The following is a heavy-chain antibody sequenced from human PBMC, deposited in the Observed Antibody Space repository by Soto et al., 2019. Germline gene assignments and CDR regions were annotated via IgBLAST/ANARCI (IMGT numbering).Heavy chain of an antibody. V-gene: IGHV4-59*01. CDR2: ISYGGST. CDR1: DVYMRSYY. Sequence: SETLSHTCTVSDVYMRSYYWTWIRQSPGRGLEWIGYISYGGSTYYNPSLKSRVTISADTSKNQFSLRMNSMIAADTAVYYCARADPDASVGYWGQGTLVTVSS. J-gene: IGHJ4*02. CDR3: ARADPDASVGY. D-gene: IGHD2-15*01.